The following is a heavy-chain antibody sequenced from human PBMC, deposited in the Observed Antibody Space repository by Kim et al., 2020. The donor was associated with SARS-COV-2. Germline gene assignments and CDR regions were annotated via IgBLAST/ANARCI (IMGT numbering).Heavy chain of an antibody. CDR3: AKRAARAWIQLWLLGRFDY. D-gene: IGHD5-18*01. V-gene: IGHV3-23*01. Sequence: GGSLRLSCAASGFTFSSYAMSWVRQAPGKGLEWVSAISGSGGSTYYADSVKGRFTISRDNSKNTLYLQMNSLRAEDTAVYYCAKRAARAWIQLWLLGRFDYWGQGTLVTVSS. J-gene: IGHJ4*02. CDR2: ISGSGGST. CDR1: GFTFSSYA.